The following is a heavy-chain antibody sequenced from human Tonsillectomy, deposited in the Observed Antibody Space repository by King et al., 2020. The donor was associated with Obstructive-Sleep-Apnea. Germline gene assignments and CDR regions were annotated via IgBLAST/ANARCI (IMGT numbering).Heavy chain of an antibody. CDR3: AKGAAAGNQMDYYGMDV. Sequence: VQLVESGGGLVQPGGSLRLSCAASGFTFSSYAMNWVRQAPGKGLGWVSVIRGSGGGTYYPDSVKGGFTISRDNSKNTLYLQMNSLRAEDTAVYFCAKGAAAGNQMDYYGMDVWGQGTTVTVSS. J-gene: IGHJ6*02. CDR2: IRGSGGGT. V-gene: IGHV3-23*04. CDR1: GFTFSSYA. D-gene: IGHD6-13*01.